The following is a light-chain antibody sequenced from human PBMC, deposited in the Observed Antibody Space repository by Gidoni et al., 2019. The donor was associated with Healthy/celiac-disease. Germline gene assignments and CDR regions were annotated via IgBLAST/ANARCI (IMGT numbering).Light chain of an antibody. Sequence: DIQMTQAPSSLSASVGDRGTITFRASQSISSYLNLYQQKPGKAPKLLFYAASTFRSGVPSRFSVSVSRIDFTLTLSCLQPVDFSTYFCLQSYSTPPWTFXQXTKVEIK. J-gene: IGKJ1*01. CDR2: AAS. V-gene: IGKV1-39*01. CDR1: QSISSY. CDR3: LQSYSTPPWT.